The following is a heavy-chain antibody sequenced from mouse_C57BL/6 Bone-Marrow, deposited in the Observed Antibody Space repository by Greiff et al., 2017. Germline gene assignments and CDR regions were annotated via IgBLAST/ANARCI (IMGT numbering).Heavy chain of an antibody. CDR2: IYPGSGST. D-gene: IGHD2-4*01. Sequence: QVQLQQSGAELVKPGASVKMSCKASGYTFTSYWITWVKQRPGQGLEWIGDIYPGSGSTNYNEKFKSKATLTVDTSSSTASMQLTSLTSEDSAVYYCARPYYDYGESLYFDVWGTGTTVTVSS. CDR1: GYTFTSYW. J-gene: IGHJ1*03. CDR3: ARPYYDYGESLYFDV. V-gene: IGHV1-55*01.